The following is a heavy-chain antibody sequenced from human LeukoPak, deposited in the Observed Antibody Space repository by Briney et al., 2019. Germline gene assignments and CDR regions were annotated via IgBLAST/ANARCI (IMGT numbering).Heavy chain of an antibody. J-gene: IGHJ3*02. V-gene: IGHV1-18*01. Sequence: GASVKVSCKASGYTFTSYGISWVRQAPGQGLEWMGWISAYNGSTNYAQKLQGRVTMTTDTSTSTAYMELRSLRSDDTAVYYCARGPEYYYDSSASYDAFDIWGQGTMVTVSS. CDR3: ARGPEYYYDSSASYDAFDI. CDR2: ISAYNGST. CDR1: GYTFTSYG. D-gene: IGHD3-22*01.